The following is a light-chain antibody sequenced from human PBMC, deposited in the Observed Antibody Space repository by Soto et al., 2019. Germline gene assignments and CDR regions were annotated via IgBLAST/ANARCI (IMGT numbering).Light chain of an antibody. J-gene: IGLJ1*01. CDR3: LSHTTRRIYV. CDR1: TSDIGASNF. V-gene: IGLV2-14*01. Sequence: QSALTQPPSVSGSPGQSITVSCTGSTSDIGASNFVSWYQHLPGRAPKVIIFEATNRPSGVSDRFSGSKAGITASLTISGLQADDEAEYFCLSHTTRRIYVFGPGTKLTVL. CDR2: EAT.